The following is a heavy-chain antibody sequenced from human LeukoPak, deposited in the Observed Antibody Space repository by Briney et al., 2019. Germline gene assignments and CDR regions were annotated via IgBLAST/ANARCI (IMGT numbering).Heavy chain of an antibody. CDR3: AREYSSSAGFDY. CDR1: GFTFSSYW. V-gene: IGHV3-33*08. J-gene: IGHJ4*02. Sequence: GGSLRLSCAASGFTFSSYWMHWVRQAPGKGLEWVAVIWYDGSNKYYADSVKGRFTISRDNSKNTLYLQMNSLRAEDTAVYYCAREYSSSAGFDYWGQGTLVTVSS. CDR2: IWYDGSNK. D-gene: IGHD6-6*01.